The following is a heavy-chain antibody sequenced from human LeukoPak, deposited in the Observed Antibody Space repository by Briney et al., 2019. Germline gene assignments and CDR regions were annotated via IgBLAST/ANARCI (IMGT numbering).Heavy chain of an antibody. CDR3: ARDRGQLVFDY. CDR1: GYTFTGYY. Sequence: GASVKVSCTASGYTFTGYYMHWVRQAPGQGLEWMGWINPNSGDTTHEQKFDARVTMTRATSITTAYMELRRLTSDDTAVYYCARDRGQLVFDYWGQGSLVTVSS. V-gene: IGHV1-2*02. D-gene: IGHD6-6*01. CDR2: INPNSGDT. J-gene: IGHJ4*02.